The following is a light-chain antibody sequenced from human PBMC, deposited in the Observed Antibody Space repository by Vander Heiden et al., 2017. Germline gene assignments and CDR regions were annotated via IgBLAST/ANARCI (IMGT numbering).Light chain of an antibody. Sequence: SYELTQPPPVAVSPGPTASTTCSGDKLGDKYACWYQQKPGQYPVLVIDKDTKRPLWIPERFSGSNSGNTATLTISGTQAMDEADYYCQAWDSSTVVFGGGTKLTVL. J-gene: IGLJ2*01. CDR3: QAWDSSTVV. CDR2: KDT. CDR1: KLGDKY. V-gene: IGLV3-1*01.